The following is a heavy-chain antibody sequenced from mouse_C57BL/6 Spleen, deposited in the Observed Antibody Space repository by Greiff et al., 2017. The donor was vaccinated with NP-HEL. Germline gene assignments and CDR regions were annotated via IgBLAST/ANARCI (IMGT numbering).Heavy chain of an antibody. J-gene: IGHJ1*03. Sequence: EVKLQESGGDLVKPGGSLKLSCAASGFTFSSYGMSWVRQTPDKRLEWVATISSGGSYTYYPDSVKGRFTISRDNAKNTLYLQMSSLKSEDTAMYYCAHLQTRYFDVWGTGTTVTVSS. V-gene: IGHV5-6*01. CDR2: ISSGGSYT. CDR3: AHLQTRYFDV. CDR1: GFTFSSYG. D-gene: IGHD1-2*01.